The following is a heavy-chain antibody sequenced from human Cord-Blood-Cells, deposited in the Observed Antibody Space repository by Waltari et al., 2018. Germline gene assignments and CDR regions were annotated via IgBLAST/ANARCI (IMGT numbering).Heavy chain of an antibody. D-gene: IGHD1-26*01. CDR2: IYYSGST. J-gene: IGHJ3*02. CDR3: ARGNSGSYLGAFDI. CDR1: GGSISSGGYS. V-gene: IGHV4-31*03. Sequence: QVQLQESGPGLVKPSQTLSLTCTVSGGSISSGGYSWSWIRQHPGKGLEWIGYIYYSGSTYYNPSLKSRVTISVDTSKNQFSLKLSSVTAADTAVYYCARGNSGSYLGAFDIWGQGTMVTVSS.